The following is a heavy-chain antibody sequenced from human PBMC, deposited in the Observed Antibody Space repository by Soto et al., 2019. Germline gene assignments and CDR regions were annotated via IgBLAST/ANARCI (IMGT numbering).Heavy chain of an antibody. J-gene: IGHJ3*02. D-gene: IGHD3-16*02. CDR1: GGSIRSYY. CDR3: ARLYGLDAFDI. Sequence: SESLSLTCTVAGGSIRSYYWSWIRQPPRKGLEWIGSIYYSGSTNYNPSLKSQVTISVDTSKNQFSLKMGSVTAADTAVYFCARLYGLDAFDIWGQGTMVTVS. V-gene: IGHV4-59*08. CDR2: IYYSGST.